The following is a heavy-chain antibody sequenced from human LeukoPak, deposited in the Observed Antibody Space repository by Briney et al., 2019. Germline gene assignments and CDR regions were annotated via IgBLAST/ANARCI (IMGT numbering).Heavy chain of an antibody. CDR2: INPSGGST. CDR3: ARDGRTPPWGLDY. V-gene: IGHV1-46*01. J-gene: IGHJ4*02. Sequence: ASVKVSCKASGYTFTTYYMHWVRQAPGQGLEWMGIINPSGGSTTYAQNFQGRVTMTRDTSTSAVYMEVSSLRSEDTAVYYCARDGRTPPWGLDYWGQGTLVTVSS. CDR1: GYTFTTYY. D-gene: IGHD2-15*01.